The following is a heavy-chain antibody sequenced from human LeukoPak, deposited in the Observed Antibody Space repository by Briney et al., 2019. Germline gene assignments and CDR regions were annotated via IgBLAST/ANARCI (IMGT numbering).Heavy chain of an antibody. V-gene: IGHV3-48*03. CDR1: GFTFSSYE. CDR2: ISSSGCTI. J-gene: IGHJ4*02. D-gene: IGHD3-22*01. CDR3: AKDLGPYYDSSGYSN. Sequence: GGSLRLSCAASGFTFSSYEMNWVRQAPGKGLEWVSYISSSGCTIYYADSVKGRFTISRDNAKNSLYLQMNSLRAEDTALYYCAKDLGPYYDSSGYSNWGLGTLVTVSS.